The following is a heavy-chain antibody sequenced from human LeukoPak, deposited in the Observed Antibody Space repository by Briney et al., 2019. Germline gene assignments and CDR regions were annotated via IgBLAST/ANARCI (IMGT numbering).Heavy chain of an antibody. CDR2: INSVGSYT. D-gene: IGHD2-2*01. V-gene: IGHV3-74*01. J-gene: IGHJ6*02. CDR3: ARGYCSNTSCNYYYAMDV. Sequence: GGSLRLSCAVSGFTISSYWMHWVRQAPGKGLVWVSRINSVGSYTNYADSVKGRSTISRDNGKNTLYLQMNSLRAEDTAVYYCARGYCSNTSCNYYYAMDVWGQGTTVTVSS. CDR1: GFTISSYW.